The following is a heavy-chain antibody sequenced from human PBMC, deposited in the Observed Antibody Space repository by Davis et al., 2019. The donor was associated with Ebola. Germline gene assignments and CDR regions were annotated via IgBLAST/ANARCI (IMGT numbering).Heavy chain of an antibody. CDR2: ISAYNGNT. CDR1: GYTFTSYG. Sequence: AASVKVSCKASGYTFTSYGISWVRQAPGQGLEWMGWISAYNGNTNYAQKLQGRVTMTTDTSTSTAYMELRSLRSDDTAVYYCARAGYSNYDVFTPTLYWDQGTLVTVSS. D-gene: IGHD4-11*01. V-gene: IGHV1-18*01. J-gene: IGHJ4*02. CDR3: ARAGYSNYDVFTPTLY.